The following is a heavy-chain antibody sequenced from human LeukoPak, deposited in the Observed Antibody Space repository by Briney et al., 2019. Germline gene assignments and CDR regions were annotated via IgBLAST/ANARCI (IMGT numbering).Heavy chain of an antibody. V-gene: IGHV3-23*01. D-gene: IGHD3-22*01. CDR3: AKDRYYFDSSEESSDY. CDR1: GFTFNIYA. J-gene: IGHJ4*02. CDR2: ISGSGGST. Sequence: GGSLRLSCAASGFTFNIYAMSWVRQAPGKGLEWVAGISGSGGSTYYIDSVKGRFTISRDNSKNTLYPQMNSLRAEDTALYYCAKDRYYFDSSEESSDYWGQGTPVTVSS.